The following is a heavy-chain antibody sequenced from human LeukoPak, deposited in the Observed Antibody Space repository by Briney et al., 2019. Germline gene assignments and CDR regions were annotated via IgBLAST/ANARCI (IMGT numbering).Heavy chain of an antibody. D-gene: IGHD3/OR15-3a*01. CDR1: GGSFSGYY. V-gene: IGHV4-34*01. J-gene: IGHJ2*01. CDR2: INHSGST. CDR3: ARGPRGLGDWYFDL. Sequence: SETLSLTCAVHGGSFSGYYWGWIRQPPGKGLEWIGEINHSGSTNYNPSLKSRVTISVDTSKNQFSLKLSSVTAADTAVYYCARGPRGLGDWYFDLWGRGTLVTVSS.